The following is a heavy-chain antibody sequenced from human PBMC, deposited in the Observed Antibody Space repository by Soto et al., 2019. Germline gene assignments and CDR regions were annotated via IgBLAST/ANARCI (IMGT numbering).Heavy chain of an antibody. CDR1: GVSFSTYG. J-gene: IGHJ5*02. CDR2: IWHDGSYK. CDR3: ATEGGVSCGSGWGDL. V-gene: IGHV3-33*01. D-gene: IGHD6-25*01. Sequence: QVQLVESGGGVVQPGRSLRLSCVASGVSFSTYGMHWVRQAPGKGLEWVASIWHDGSYKFHADAVKGRFAISRDNSKNSLYLQMNGLRVEDTAVYYCATEGGVSCGSGWGDLWGQGTLVTVSS.